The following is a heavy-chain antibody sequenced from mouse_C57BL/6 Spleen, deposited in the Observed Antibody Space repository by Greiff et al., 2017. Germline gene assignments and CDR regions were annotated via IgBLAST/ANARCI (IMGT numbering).Heavy chain of an antibody. CDR3: ARQGGNYDYYAMDY. J-gene: IGHJ4*01. D-gene: IGHD2-1*01. CDR2: IWSDGST. V-gene: IGHV2-6-1*01. CDR1: GFSLTSYG. Sequence: VQLQQSGPGLVAPSQSLSITCTVSGFSLTSYGVHWVRQPPGKGLEWLVVIWSDGSTTYNSALKSRLSISKDNSKSQVFLKMNSLQTDDTAMYYCARQGGNYDYYAMDYWGQGTSVTVSS.